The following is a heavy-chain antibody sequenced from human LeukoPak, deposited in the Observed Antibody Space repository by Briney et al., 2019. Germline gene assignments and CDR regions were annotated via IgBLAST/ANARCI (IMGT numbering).Heavy chain of an antibody. V-gene: IGHV4-4*02. D-gene: IGHD3-22*01. Sequence: SETLSLTCTVSGDSINSRDLWSWVRQPPGQGLEWIGEMYLSGTTHSNPSVKSRVTISIDKSKNQFFLNLSSVTAADTAVYYCAGLVGRYSSGLYYYYFDYWGQGTLVTVSS. CDR3: AGLVGRYSSGLYYYYFDY. J-gene: IGHJ4*02. CDR1: GDSINSRDL. CDR2: MYLSGTT.